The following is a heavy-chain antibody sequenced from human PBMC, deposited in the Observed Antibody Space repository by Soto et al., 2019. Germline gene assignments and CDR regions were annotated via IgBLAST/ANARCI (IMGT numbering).Heavy chain of an antibody. Sequence: SETLSLTCTVSGGSISSGDYYWSWIRQPPGKGLEWIGYIYYSGSTYYNPSLKSRVTISVDTSKNQFSLKLSSVTAADTAVYYCARGYSYGIVYNWFDPWGQGTLVTV. J-gene: IGHJ5*02. V-gene: IGHV4-30-4*01. CDR1: GGSISSGDYY. D-gene: IGHD5-18*01. CDR2: IYYSGST. CDR3: ARGYSYGIVYNWFDP.